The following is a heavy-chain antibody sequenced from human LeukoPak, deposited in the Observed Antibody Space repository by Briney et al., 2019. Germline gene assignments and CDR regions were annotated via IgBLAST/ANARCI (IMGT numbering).Heavy chain of an antibody. CDR1: GGTFSSYA. CDR3: ASHRDPDYYDSSGLFPLDY. V-gene: IGHV1-69*13. D-gene: IGHD3-22*01. J-gene: IGHJ4*02. CDR2: IIPIFGTA. Sequence: SVKVSCKASGGTFSSYAISWVRQAPGQGLEWMGGIIPIFGTANYAQKFQGRVTITADESTSTAYMELSSLRSEDTAVYYCASHRDPDYYDSSGLFPLDYWGQGTLVTVPS.